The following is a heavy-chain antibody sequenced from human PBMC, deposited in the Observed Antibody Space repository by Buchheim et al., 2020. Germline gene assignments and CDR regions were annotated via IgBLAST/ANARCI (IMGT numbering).Heavy chain of an antibody. J-gene: IGHJ6*02. D-gene: IGHD2-2*01. CDR2: ISAYNGNT. V-gene: IGHV1-18*04. Sequence: QVQLVQSGAEVKKPGASVKVSCKASGYTLTSYGISWVRQAPGQGLEWMGWISAYNGNTNYAQKLQGRVTMTTDTSTSTAYMELRSLRSDDTAVYYCARDRLYCRSTSCYPTAYYYYYGMDVWGQGTT. CDR1: GYTLTSYG. CDR3: ARDRLYCRSTSCYPTAYYYYYGMDV.